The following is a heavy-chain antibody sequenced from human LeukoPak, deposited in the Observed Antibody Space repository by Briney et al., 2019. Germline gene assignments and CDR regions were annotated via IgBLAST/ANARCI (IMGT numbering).Heavy chain of an antibody. CDR1: GGSFSGYY. J-gene: IGHJ3*02. Sequence: SETLSLTCAVYGGSFSGYYWSWIRQPPGKGLEWIGEINHSGSTNYNPSLKSRVTISADTSKNQFSLKLSSVTAADTAVYYCARAAGAAAGNDAFDIWGQGTMVTVSS. D-gene: IGHD6-13*01. CDR2: INHSGST. CDR3: ARAAGAAAGNDAFDI. V-gene: IGHV4-34*01.